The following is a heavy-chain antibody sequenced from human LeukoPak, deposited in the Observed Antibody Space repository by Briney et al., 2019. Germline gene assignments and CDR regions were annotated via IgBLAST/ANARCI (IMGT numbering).Heavy chain of an antibody. CDR2: ISYDGSDK. CDR1: GFTFSSYA. V-gene: IGHV3-30*04. CDR3: AREGDYYDSSGYYSLTRYFDY. D-gene: IGHD3-22*01. Sequence: GGSLRLSCAASGFTFSSYAMHWARQAPGKGLEWVAVISYDGSDKYYADSVKGRFTIPRDNSKNTLYLQMNSLRAEDTAVYYCAREGDYYDSSGYYSLTRYFDYWGQGTLVTVSS. J-gene: IGHJ4*02.